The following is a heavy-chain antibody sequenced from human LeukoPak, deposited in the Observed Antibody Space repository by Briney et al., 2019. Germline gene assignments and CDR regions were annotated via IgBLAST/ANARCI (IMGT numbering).Heavy chain of an antibody. CDR3: ARDALPYYDSSGYCPKNDWFDP. CDR2: IYYSGST. J-gene: IGHJ5*02. V-gene: IGHV4-59*01. Sequence: SETLSLTCTVSGGSISSYYWSWIRQPPGKGLEWIGYIYYSGSTNYNPSLKSRVTISVDTSKNQFSLKLSSVTAADTAVYYCARDALPYYDSSGYCPKNDWFDPWGQGTLVTVSS. CDR1: GGSISSYY. D-gene: IGHD3-22*01.